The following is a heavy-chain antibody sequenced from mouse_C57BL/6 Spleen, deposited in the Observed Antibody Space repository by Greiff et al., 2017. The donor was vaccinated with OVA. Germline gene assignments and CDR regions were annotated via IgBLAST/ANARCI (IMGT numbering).Heavy chain of an antibody. V-gene: IGHV1-52*01. CDR2: INPSDSET. Sequence: QVQLQQPGAELVRPGSSVKLSCKASGYTFTSYWMHWVKQRPIQGLEWIGNINPSDSETHYNQKFKDKATLTVDKSSSTAYMQLSSLTSEDSAVYYCARGCTTVEFDYWGQGTTLTVSS. CDR3: ARGCTTVEFDY. J-gene: IGHJ2*01. D-gene: IGHD1-1*01. CDR1: GYTFTSYW.